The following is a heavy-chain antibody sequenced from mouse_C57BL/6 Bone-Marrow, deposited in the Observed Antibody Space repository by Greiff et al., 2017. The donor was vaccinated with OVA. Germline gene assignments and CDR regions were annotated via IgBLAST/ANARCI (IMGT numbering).Heavy chain of an antibody. J-gene: IGHJ3*01. CDR3: TRSDDYDVPFAY. V-gene: IGHV1-5*01. D-gene: IGHD2-4*01. Sequence: EVQGVESGTVLARPGASVKMSCKTSGYTFTSYWMHWVKQRPGQGLEWIGAIYPGNSDTSYNQKFKGKAKLTAVTSASTAYMELSSLTNEDSAVYYCTRSDDYDVPFAYWGQGTLVTVSA. CDR1: GYTFTSYW. CDR2: IYPGNSDT.